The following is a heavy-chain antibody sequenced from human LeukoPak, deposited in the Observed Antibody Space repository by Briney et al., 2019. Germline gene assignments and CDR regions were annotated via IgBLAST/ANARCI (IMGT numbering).Heavy chain of an antibody. CDR1: GGSISSYY. Sequence: SETLSLTCTVSGGSISSYYWGWIRQPPGKGLEWIGSIYHSGSTYYNPSLKSRVTISVDTSKNQFSLKLSSVTAADTAVYYCARDVTGNWFDPWGQGTLVTVSS. CDR2: IYHSGST. J-gene: IGHJ5*02. V-gene: IGHV4-38-2*02. CDR3: ARDVTGNWFDP. D-gene: IGHD2-21*02.